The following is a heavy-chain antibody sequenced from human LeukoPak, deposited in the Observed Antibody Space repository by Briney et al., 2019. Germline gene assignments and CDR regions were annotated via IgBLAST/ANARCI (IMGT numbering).Heavy chain of an antibody. CDR2: IKSNTDGGTV. D-gene: IGHD6-13*01. V-gene: IGHV3-15*01. CDR3: TTYSSRWFYFDY. Sequence: PGGSLRLSCAASGFTFSDYYMSWIRQAPGKGLEWVGRIKSNTDGGTVEYASPVKARFTISRDDSKNTLYLQMTSLKTEDTAMYYCTTYSSRWFYFDYWGQGSLVTVSS. CDR1: GFTFSDYY. J-gene: IGHJ4*02.